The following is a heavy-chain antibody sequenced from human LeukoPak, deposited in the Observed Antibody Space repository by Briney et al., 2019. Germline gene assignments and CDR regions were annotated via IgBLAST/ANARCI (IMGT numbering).Heavy chain of an antibody. J-gene: IGHJ3*02. CDR3: AREGCSGGSCYPPDAFDI. D-gene: IGHD2-15*01. CDR1: GGTFSSYA. Sequence: SVKVSCKASGGTFSSYAISWVRQAPGQGLEWMGGIIPIFGTANYAQKFQGRVTITTDESTSTAYMELSRLRSDDTAVYYCAREGCSGGSCYPPDAFDIWGQGTMVTVSS. CDR2: IIPIFGTA. V-gene: IGHV1-69*05.